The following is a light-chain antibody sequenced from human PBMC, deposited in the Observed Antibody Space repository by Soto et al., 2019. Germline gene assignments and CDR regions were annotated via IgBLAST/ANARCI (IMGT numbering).Light chain of an antibody. J-gene: IGLJ1*01. Sequence: QSVLTQPPSASGSPGQSVTISCTGTSSDVGDYNYVSWYQHLPGKDPKLMIYQVSNRPSGVSTRFSGSKSGNTASLTISGLQAEDEADYFCSSYSTSSTFYGFGGGTKGTVL. CDR1: SSDVGDYNY. V-gene: IGLV2-14*01. CDR2: QVS. CDR3: SSYSTSSTFYG.